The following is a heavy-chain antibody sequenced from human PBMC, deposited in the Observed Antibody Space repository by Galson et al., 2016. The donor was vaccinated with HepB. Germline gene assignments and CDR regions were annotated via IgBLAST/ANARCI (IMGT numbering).Heavy chain of an antibody. J-gene: IGHJ4*02. D-gene: IGHD2-8*01. CDR2: ITWDDDT. CDR3: ARMRDLRSGVQSEHYLDY. Sequence: PALVKPTQTLTLTCSFSGFSLNTNGMCVTWIRQPPGKALEWLALITWDDDTYYTPSLRTRLTISKDTSTNQVVLTMTSMDPVDSGTYYCARMRDLRSGVQSEHYLDYWGQGTLV. V-gene: IGHV2-70*01. CDR1: GFSLNTNGMC.